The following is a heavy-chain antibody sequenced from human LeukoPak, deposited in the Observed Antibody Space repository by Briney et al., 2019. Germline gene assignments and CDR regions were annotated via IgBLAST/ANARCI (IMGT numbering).Heavy chain of an antibody. D-gene: IGHD3-3*01. Sequence: GASVKVSCKVSGYTLTELSIHWVRQAPGKRLEWMGDVDPEDGETIYAQKFQGRVTMTEDTSTDTAYMELSSLRSEDTAVYYCAARAPNYYGFWSGYYFAFAYWGQGTLVTVSS. CDR3: AARAPNYYGFWSGYYFAFAY. CDR1: GYTLTELS. J-gene: IGHJ4*02. CDR2: VDPEDGET. V-gene: IGHV1-24*01.